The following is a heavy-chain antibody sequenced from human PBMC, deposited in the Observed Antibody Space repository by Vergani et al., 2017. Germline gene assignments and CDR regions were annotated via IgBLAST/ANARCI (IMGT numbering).Heavy chain of an antibody. V-gene: IGHV3-33*01. CDR2: IWYDGSNK. J-gene: IGHJ5*01. CDR3: ARWSNEKRLDS. D-gene: IGHD1-1*01. Sequence: QVQLVESEGGVVQPGRSLTLSCVASGFTFSSHGMHWVRQAPGKGLEWVAVIWYDGSNKYYGDSVKGRFTISRDNSKKTLYLQMNSLRVEDTAVYYCARWSNEKRLDSWGQGTLVTVSS. CDR1: GFTFSSHG.